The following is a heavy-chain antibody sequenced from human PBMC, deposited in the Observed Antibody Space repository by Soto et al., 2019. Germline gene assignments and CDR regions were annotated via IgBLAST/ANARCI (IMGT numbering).Heavy chain of an antibody. D-gene: IGHD2-8*01. Sequence: SETLSLTCTVSGGSISSSSYYWGWIRQPPGKGLEWIGSIYYSGSTYYNPSLKCRVTISVDTSKNQFSLKLSSVTAADTAVYYCARHWSTNGYYFDYWGQGTLVTVSS. CDR3: ARHWSTNGYYFDY. CDR1: GGSISSSSYY. J-gene: IGHJ4*02. V-gene: IGHV4-39*01. CDR2: IYYSGST.